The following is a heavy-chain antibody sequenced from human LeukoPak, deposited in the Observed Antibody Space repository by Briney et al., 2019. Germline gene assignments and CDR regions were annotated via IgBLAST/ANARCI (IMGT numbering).Heavy chain of an antibody. Sequence: GGSLRLSCAASGFAFGSYAMGWVRQAPGKGLEWVSAISGSDDSTYYADSVKGRFTTSRDKSKNTLYLQMNSLRAEDTAVYYCAGRMVARYYYYGMDVWGQGTTVTVSS. D-gene: IGHD5-12*01. J-gene: IGHJ6*02. CDR3: AGRMVARYYYYGMDV. CDR1: GFAFGSYA. V-gene: IGHV3-23*01. CDR2: ISGSDDST.